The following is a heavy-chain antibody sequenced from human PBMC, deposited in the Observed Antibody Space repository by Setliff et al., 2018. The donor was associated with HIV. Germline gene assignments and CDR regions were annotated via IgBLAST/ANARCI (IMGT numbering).Heavy chain of an antibody. Sequence: GESLKISCQASGYKFYTSWIGWVRQMPGKGLEWMGIIYPGDSDTRYCPSFQGHVAFSVDTSISTAYLHWSSLKASDTAMYYCARHGYNDSRGYFDYWGQGALVTVSS. CDR3: ARHGYNDSRGYFDY. CDR2: IYPGDSDT. J-gene: IGHJ4*02. CDR1: GYKFYTSW. D-gene: IGHD3-22*01. V-gene: IGHV5-51*01.